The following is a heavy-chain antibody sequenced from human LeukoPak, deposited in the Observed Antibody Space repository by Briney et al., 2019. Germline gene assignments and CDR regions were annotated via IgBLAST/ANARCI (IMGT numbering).Heavy chain of an antibody. CDR1: GFTFDDYA. CDR2: INWNGGRT. D-gene: IGHD2-15*01. Sequence: GGSLRLSCAVSGFTFDDYAMSWVRQAPGKGLEWVSGINWNGGRTGYADSVKGRFTISRDNAKNSLYLQMNSLRAGDAAVYYCAKAPVTTCSGAYCYPFDYWSQGTLVTVSS. J-gene: IGHJ4*02. V-gene: IGHV3-20*04. CDR3: AKAPVTTCSGAYCYPFDY.